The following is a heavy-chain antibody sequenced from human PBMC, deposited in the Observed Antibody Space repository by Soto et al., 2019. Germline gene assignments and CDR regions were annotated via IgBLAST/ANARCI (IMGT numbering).Heavy chain of an antibody. CDR3: AKDGIRKDDY. Sequence: GGSLRLSCSASGFSISDYAMSWVRQAPGKGLEWVSSISDSGTKTFYADSVKGRFAISRDTSKNTVYMQMNNLRAEDTALYYCAKDGIRKDDYWGQGTVVTVSS. CDR2: ISDSGTKT. J-gene: IGHJ4*02. CDR1: GFSISDYA. V-gene: IGHV3-23*01.